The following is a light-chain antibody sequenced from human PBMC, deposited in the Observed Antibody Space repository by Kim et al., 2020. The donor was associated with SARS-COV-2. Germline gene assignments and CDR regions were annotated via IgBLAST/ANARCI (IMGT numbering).Light chain of an antibody. Sequence: EIVMTQSPATLSLSPGERATLSCRASQSVSSNLAGYQQHTAHAASRLIICGSTRAASSPARMSSSGSGEEVTPPTSSLQADEFAVYYCHQYDNSPPRTFGGGTKVDIK. V-gene: IGKV3-15*01. CDR1: QSVSSN. CDR3: HQYDNSPPRT. J-gene: IGKJ4*02. CDR2: CGS.